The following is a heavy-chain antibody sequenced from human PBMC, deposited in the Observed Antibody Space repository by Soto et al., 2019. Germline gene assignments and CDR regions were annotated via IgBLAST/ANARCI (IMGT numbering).Heavy chain of an antibody. CDR2: INHSGST. D-gene: IGHD1-1*01. J-gene: IGHJ4*02. CDR3: ARGRGRTGSSACMAY. V-gene: IGHV4-34*01. CDR1: GVTVSSKY. Sequence: PGGSLSLSCAASGVTVSSKYMNWVRPAPGKGLEWIGEINHSGSTNYNPSLKSRVTISVDTSKNQFSLKLSSVTAADTAVYYCARGRGRTGSSACMAYWGQGTLVTVSS.